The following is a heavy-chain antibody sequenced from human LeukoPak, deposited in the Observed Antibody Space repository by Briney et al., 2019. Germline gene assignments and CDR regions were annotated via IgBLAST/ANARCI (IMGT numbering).Heavy chain of an antibody. CDR2: IYYSGST. CDR1: GGSISSYY. J-gene: IGHJ1*01. V-gene: IGHV4-59*12. D-gene: IGHD6-19*01. CDR3: ARTSGWPFFQH. Sequence: PSETLSLTCTVSGGSISSYYWSWIRQPPGKGLEWIGYIYYSGSTNYNPSLKSRVTISVDTSKNQFSLKLSSVTAADTAVYYCARTSGWPFFQHWGQGTLVTVSS.